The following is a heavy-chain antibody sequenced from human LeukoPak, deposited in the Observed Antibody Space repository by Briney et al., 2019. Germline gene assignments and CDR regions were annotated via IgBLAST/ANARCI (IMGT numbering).Heavy chain of an antibody. Sequence: PGGSLRLSCSASGFLFSSYAMHWVRQAPGKGVEYVSGLSSNGGSTYYADSVKGRFTISRDNYKNTVYLQMSSLRVEDTAVYYCVKVGCNGGSCYSDYFDYWGTVSLLTAAS. CDR3: VKVGCNGGSCYSDYFDY. V-gene: IGHV3-64D*06. CDR2: LSSNGGST. J-gene: IGHJ4*02. D-gene: IGHD2-15*01. CDR1: GFLFSSYA.